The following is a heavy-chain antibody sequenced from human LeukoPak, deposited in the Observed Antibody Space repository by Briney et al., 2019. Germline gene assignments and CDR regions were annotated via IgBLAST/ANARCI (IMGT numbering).Heavy chain of an antibody. CDR1: GFSFSDYD. D-gene: IGHD6-13*01. CDR2: ISAGESHI. J-gene: IGHJ6*02. Sequence: GSLRLSCAASGFSFSDYDMNWVRQAPGKGLEWVSYISAGESHIYYADSVRGRFTISRDNAKSSLYLQMNSLRVEDTAVYYCAKVQYSSSWYRSSRYYYYGMDVWGQGTTVTVSS. V-gene: IGHV3-21*01. CDR3: AKVQYSSSWYRSSRYYYYGMDV.